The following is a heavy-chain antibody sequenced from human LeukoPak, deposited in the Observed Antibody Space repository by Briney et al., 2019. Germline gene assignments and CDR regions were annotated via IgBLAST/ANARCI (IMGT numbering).Heavy chain of an antibody. CDR1: GFTFSSHW. CDR2: IGGDGIA. V-gene: IGHV3-48*04. J-gene: IGHJ4*02. D-gene: IGHD3-16*01. Sequence: GGSLRLSCVDSGFTFSSHWMSWVRQAPGKGLEWISYIGGDGIAFYADSVKGRFTASKDDARKSMYLQMNSLRVEDTAVYYCAKDRANWAIDDWGQGTQVTVSS. CDR3: AKDRANWAIDD.